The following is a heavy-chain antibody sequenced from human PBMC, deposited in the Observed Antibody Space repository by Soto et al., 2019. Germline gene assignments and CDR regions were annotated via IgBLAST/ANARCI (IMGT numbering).Heavy chain of an antibody. V-gene: IGHV4-39*01. CDR2: IYYSGST. CDR1: GGSISSSSYY. D-gene: IGHD3-22*01. J-gene: IGHJ4*02. CDR3: ASSYYYDSSGYYRVDY. Sequence: SETLSLTCTVSGGSISSSSYYWGWIRQPPGKGLEWIGCIYYSGSTYYNPSLKSRVTISVDTSKNQFTLKLSSVTAADTAVYYCASSYYYDSSGYYRVDYWGQGTLVTVSS.